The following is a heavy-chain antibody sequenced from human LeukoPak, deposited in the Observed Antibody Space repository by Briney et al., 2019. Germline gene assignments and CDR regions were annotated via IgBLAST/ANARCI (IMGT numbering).Heavy chain of an antibody. J-gene: IGHJ5*02. CDR1: GFTFSSYA. V-gene: IGHV3-23*01. D-gene: IGHD6-19*01. Sequence: GGSLRLSCAASGFTFSSYAMSWVRQVPGKRLEWVSAISSGAGTTGYADSVKGRFTISRVNSRSTTYPQMNSLRADDTAVYYCAKDLEQSYSGWSASYDAWGQGTLVTVSS. CDR3: AKDLEQSYSGWSASYDA. CDR2: ISSGAGTT.